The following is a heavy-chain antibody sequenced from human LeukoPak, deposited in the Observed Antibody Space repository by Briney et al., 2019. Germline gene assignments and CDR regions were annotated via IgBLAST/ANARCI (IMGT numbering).Heavy chain of an antibody. V-gene: IGHV4-38-2*01. D-gene: IGHD3-10*01. CDR2: IYHSGST. CDR1: GYSISSGYY. Sequence: SETLSLTCAVSGYSISSGYYWGWIRQPPGKGLEWTGNIYHSGSTYYNPSLKSRVTMSVDTSKNQFSLKLTSVTAADTAVYYCARGVLPNKDVWGKGTTVTVSS. CDR3: ARGVLPNKDV. J-gene: IGHJ6*04.